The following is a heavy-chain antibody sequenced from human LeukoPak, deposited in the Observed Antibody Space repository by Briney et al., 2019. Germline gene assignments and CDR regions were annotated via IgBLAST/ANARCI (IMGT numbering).Heavy chain of an antibody. CDR2: INHSGYT. Sequence: SETQSLTCAVPGVSFNDYYWSWVRQTPGKGLEWIGEINHSGYTNDSPSLKSRVTLSIDTSRKQFSLNLRSVTVADTGIYYCTRMTTGHDYWGQGTLVTVSS. J-gene: IGHJ4*02. CDR3: TRMTTGHDY. D-gene: IGHD4-17*01. V-gene: IGHV4-34*01. CDR1: GVSFNDYY.